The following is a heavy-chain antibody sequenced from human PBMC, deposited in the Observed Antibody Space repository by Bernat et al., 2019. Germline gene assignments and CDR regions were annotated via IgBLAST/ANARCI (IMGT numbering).Heavy chain of an antibody. J-gene: IGHJ4*02. Sequence: EVQLVETGGGLIQPGGSLRLSCAASGLTVSSNYMSWVRQTPGKGLEWVSVIYSGGATYYADSVKGRFTISRDNSKNTLYLQMNSLSAEDTAVYYCASFYGSGSYYVDYWGQGTLVTVSS. CDR2: IYSGGAT. CDR1: GLTVSSNY. CDR3: ASFYGSGSYYVDY. V-gene: IGHV3-53*02. D-gene: IGHD3-10*01.